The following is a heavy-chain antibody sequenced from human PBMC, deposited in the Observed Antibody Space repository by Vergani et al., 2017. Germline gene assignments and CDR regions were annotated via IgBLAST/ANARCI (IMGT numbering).Heavy chain of an antibody. Sequence: EVQLVESGGGLVQPGGSLRLSCAASGFTVSSNYMSWVRQAPGKGLELVSVIYSGGSTYYADSVKGRFTISRHNSKNTLYLQMNSLRAEDTAVYYCARDRVDIVATTTYYYYYYGMDVWGQXP. V-gene: IGHV3-53*04. CDR1: GFTVSSNY. D-gene: IGHD5-12*01. CDR2: IYSGGST. J-gene: IGHJ6*02. CDR3: ARDRVDIVATTTYYYYYYGMDV.